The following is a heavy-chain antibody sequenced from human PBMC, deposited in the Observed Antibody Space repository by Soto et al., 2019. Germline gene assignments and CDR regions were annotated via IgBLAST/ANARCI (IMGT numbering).Heavy chain of an antibody. J-gene: IGHJ4*02. CDR2: FTGGHGKT. V-gene: IGHV3-23*01. Sequence: EVQLLASGGGSVQPGGSLKLSCGVSGFSIPDYGVTWVRQPPGKGLEWVSGFTGGHGKTFYADSVRGRVTLSREDSRNTVYLQMGSLRVEDTAVYYCTRWNGFGDSWGQGTLVTVAS. CDR3: TRWNGFGDS. CDR1: GFSIPDYG. D-gene: IGHD1-1*01.